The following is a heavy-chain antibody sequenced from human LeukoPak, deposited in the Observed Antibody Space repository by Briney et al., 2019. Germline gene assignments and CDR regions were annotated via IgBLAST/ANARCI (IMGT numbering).Heavy chain of an antibody. V-gene: IGHV1-69*05. CDR1: GGTFSSYA. J-gene: IGHJ4*02. CDR3: ARDSTDALAAAGHRMDY. Sequence: SVKVSCKASGGTFSSYAISWVRQAPGQGLERMGGIIPIFGTANYAQKFQGRVTITTDESTSTAYMELSSLRSEDTAVYYCARDSTDALAAAGHRMDYWGQGTLVTVSS. D-gene: IGHD6-13*01. CDR2: IIPIFGTA.